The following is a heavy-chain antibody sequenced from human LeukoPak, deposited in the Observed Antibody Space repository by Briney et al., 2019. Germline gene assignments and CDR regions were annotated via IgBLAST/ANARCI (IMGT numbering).Heavy chain of an antibody. J-gene: IGHJ6*02. D-gene: IGHD3-10*01. Sequence: GGSLRLSCAASGFTFDDYGMSWVRQAPGKGLEWVANIKQGGSEKYYVDSVKGRFTISRDNAKNSLYLQMNSLRAEDTAVYYCARETYYYGSGTERDYYYGMDVWGQGTTVTVSS. CDR3: ARETYYYGSGTERDYYYGMDV. V-gene: IGHV3-7*03. CDR1: GFTFDDYG. CDR2: IKQGGSEK.